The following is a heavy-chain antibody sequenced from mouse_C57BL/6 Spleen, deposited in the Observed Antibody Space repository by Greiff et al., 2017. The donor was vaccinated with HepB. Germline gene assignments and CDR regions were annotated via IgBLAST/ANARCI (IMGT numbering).Heavy chain of an antibody. CDR3: ARGGSSYEWYFDV. D-gene: IGHD1-1*01. J-gene: IGHJ1*03. V-gene: IGHV3-6*01. Sequence: EVKLQESGPGLVKPSQSLSLTCSVTGYSITSGYYWNWIRQFPGNKLEWMGYISYDGSNNYNPSLKNRISITRDTSKNQFSLKLNSVTTEDTATYYCARGGSSYEWYFDVWGTGTTVTVSS. CDR2: ISYDGSN. CDR1: GYSITSGYY.